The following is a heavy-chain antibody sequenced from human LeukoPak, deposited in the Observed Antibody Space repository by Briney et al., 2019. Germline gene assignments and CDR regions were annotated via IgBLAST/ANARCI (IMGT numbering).Heavy chain of an antibody. J-gene: IGHJ4*02. Sequence: PGGSLRLSCAASGFTFSNYWMTWVRQAPGKGLEWVANINRDGSERYYVDSVKGRFTISRDDAKSSLYLQMNSLRAEDTAVYYCARPDSSGYLVFGYWGQGTLVTVSS. CDR3: ARPDSSGYLVFGY. CDR1: GFTFSNYW. D-gene: IGHD3-22*01. CDR2: INRDGSER. V-gene: IGHV3-7*01.